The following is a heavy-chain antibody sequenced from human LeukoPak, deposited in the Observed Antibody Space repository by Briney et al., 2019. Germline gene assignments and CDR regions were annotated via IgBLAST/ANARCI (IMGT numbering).Heavy chain of an antibody. V-gene: IGHV3-30*18. CDR2: ISYDGSNK. CDR3: AKDSIAAADYFDS. CDR1: GFTFSSYG. D-gene: IGHD6-13*01. Sequence: PGGSLRLSCAASGFTFSSYGMHWVRQAPGKGLEWVAVISYDGSNKYYADSVKGRFTISRDNSKNTLYLQMNSLRPEDTAVYYCAKDSIAAADYFDSWGQGTLVTVSS. J-gene: IGHJ4*02.